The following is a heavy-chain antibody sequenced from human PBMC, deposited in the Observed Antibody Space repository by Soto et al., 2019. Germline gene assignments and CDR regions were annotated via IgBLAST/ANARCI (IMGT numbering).Heavy chain of an antibody. CDR3: VQTTGWPVFDG. V-gene: IGHV1-3*01. CDR1: VYTFNIYA. J-gene: IGHJ4*02. D-gene: IGHD6-19*01. CDR2: INAGNGNT. Sequence: ASVKVSCKTSVYTFNIYAMHCVRQAPGQRLEWMGWINAGNGNTKYSQKFQGRVTMTEDTSTDTAYMELSSLRSEDTAVYYCVQTTGWPVFDGWGQGTLVTVSS.